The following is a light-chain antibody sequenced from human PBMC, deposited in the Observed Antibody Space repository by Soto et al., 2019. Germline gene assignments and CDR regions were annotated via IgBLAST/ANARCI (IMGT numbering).Light chain of an antibody. CDR2: KAS. CDR3: QKYESYPRT. CDR1: QSISSW. V-gene: IGKV1-5*03. Sequence: DIQMTQSPSTLSASVGDRVTITCRASQSISSWLAWYQEKPGKVPKLLIYKASTLQSGVPSRFSGGGSGTEFTLTISSLQPDDFATYYCQKYESYPRTFGGGSKVEIE. J-gene: IGKJ4*01.